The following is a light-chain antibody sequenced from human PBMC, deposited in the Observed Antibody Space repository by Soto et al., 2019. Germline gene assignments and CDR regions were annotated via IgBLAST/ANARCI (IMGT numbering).Light chain of an antibody. V-gene: IGLV2-11*01. J-gene: IGLJ2*01. CDR1: NSDVGGYNY. Sequence: QSALTQPRSMSGSPGQSVTISCTGTNSDVGGYNYVSWYQQHPGKAPKLMIYDVTKRPSGVPDRVSGSKSGNTASLTISGLQAEDEGEYYCCSYAGSYTSLFGGGTKLTVL. CDR3: CSYAGSYTSL. CDR2: DVT.